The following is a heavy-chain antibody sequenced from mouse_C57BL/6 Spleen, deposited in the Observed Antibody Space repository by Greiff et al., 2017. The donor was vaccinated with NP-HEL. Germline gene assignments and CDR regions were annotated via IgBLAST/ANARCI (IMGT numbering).Heavy chain of an antibody. CDR3: ARGTGTAFDY. D-gene: IGHD4-1*01. J-gene: IGHJ2*01. CDR2: INPGSGGT. V-gene: IGHV1-54*01. CDR1: GYAFTNYL. Sequence: QVQLQQSGAELVRPWTSVKVSCKASGYAFTNYLIEWVKQRPGQGLEWIGVINPGSGGTNYNEKFKGKATLTADKSSSTAYMQLSSLTAEDAAVYFGARGTGTAFDYWGQGTTLTVSS.